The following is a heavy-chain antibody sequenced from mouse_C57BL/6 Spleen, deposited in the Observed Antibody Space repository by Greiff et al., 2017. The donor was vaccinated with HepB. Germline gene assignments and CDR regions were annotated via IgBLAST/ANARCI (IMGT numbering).Heavy chain of an antibody. CDR1: GYAFSSSW. CDR2: IYPGDGDT. J-gene: IGHJ2*01. CDR3: ARFITTVVAPFDY. D-gene: IGHD1-1*01. Sequence: VQLQQSGPELVKPGASVKISCKASGYAFSSSWMNWVKQRPGKGLEWIGRIYPGDGDTNYNGKFKGKARLTADKSSSTAYMQLSSLTSEDSAVYFCARFITTVVAPFDYWGKGTTLTVSS. V-gene: IGHV1-82*01.